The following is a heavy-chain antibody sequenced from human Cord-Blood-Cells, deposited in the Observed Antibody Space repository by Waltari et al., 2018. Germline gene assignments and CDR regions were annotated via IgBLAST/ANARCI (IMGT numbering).Heavy chain of an antibody. CDR3: ARDYSNYEDY. Sequence: LTCAASGFTFSSYGMHWVRQAPGKGLEWVAVIWYDGSNKYYADSVKGRFTISRDNSKNTLYLQMSSLRAEDTAVYYCARDYSNYEDYWGQGTLVTVSS. CDR2: IWYDGSNK. J-gene: IGHJ4*02. V-gene: IGHV3-33*01. D-gene: IGHD4-4*01. CDR1: GFTFSSYG.